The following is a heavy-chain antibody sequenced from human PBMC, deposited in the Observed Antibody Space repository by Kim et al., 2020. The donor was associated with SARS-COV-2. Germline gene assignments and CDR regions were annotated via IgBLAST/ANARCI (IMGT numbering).Heavy chain of an antibody. V-gene: IGHV4-31*03. D-gene: IGHD3-9*01. Sequence: SETLSLTCSVSGGSLNSGEYYWTWIRQHPGEGLEWIGYIYHSGRTYYNPSLRSRLTMSLDTSNNQFSLKLNSVTAADTAVYYCARFFLVSGSNWFDPWGQGILVTVSS. CDR1: GGSLNSGEYY. J-gene: IGHJ5*02. CDR3: ARFFLVSGSNWFDP. CDR2: IYHSGRT.